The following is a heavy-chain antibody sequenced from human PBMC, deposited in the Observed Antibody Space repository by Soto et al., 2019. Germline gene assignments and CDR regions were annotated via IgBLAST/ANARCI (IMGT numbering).Heavy chain of an antibody. V-gene: IGHV4-31*03. Sequence: SETLSLTCPVSGGSISSGGYYWSWIRQHPGKGLEWIGYIYYSGSTYYNPSLKSRVTISVDRSKNQFSLKLSSVTAADTAVYYCARAGVVGATALDYWGQGTLVTVSS. CDR3: ARAGVVGATALDY. D-gene: IGHD1-26*01. CDR1: GGSISSGGYY. CDR2: IYYSGST. J-gene: IGHJ4*02.